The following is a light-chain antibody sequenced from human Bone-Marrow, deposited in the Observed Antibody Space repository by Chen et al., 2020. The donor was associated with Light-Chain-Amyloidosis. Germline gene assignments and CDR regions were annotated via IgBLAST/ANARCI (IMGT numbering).Light chain of an antibody. Sequence: DIVMTQSPATLSVSPGERATLSCRASQSINYKLAWYQHKPGQAPRLLIYGASTRATGIPARFSGSGSGTEFTHTISSMESEDVAIYYCQQYNNWPGTFGPGTKVDIK. J-gene: IGKJ3*01. CDR3: QQYNNWPGT. V-gene: IGKV3-15*01. CDR2: GAS. CDR1: QSINYK.